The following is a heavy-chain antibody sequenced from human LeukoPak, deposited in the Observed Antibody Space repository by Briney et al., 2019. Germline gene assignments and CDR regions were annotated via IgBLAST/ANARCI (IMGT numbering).Heavy chain of an antibody. Sequence: PGGSLRLSCAASGFTFSNSWMRWVRQAPGKGLEWVSAISGSAGSTYYADSVKGRFTISRDNSKNTLYPQMNSLRAEDTAVYYCAKVDGSTDFLDYWGQGALVAVSS. D-gene: IGHD2/OR15-2a*01. J-gene: IGHJ4*02. CDR3: AKVDGSTDFLDY. CDR1: GFTFSNSW. CDR2: ISGSAGST. V-gene: IGHV3-23*01.